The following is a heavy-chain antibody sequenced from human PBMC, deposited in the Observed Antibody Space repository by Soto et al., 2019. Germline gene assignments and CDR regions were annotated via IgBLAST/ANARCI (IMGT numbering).Heavy chain of an antibody. V-gene: IGHV2-5*02. D-gene: IGHD5-12*01. J-gene: IGHJ5*02. CDR3: AHLYAESGYDWRYDP. CDR1: GFSLSTKGVG. CDR2: IYWDDDK. Sequence: QITLKESGPPLVKPTQPLTLTCNFSGFSLSTKGVGVGWIRQPPGKALEWLGIIYWDDDKRYRPSLNNRLTITKDTSKNQVVLTMTNVDTVDTGTYFCAHLYAESGYDWRYDPWGQGTRVTVSS.